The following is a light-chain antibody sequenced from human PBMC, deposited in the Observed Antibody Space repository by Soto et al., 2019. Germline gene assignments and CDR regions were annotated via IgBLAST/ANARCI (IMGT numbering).Light chain of an antibody. CDR2: AAS. CDR1: QSISYY. J-gene: IGKJ1*01. Sequence: DIQMTQSPSSMSSSVGERVTITCRASQSISYYLNWYQQKPGQAPKLLIYAASRLQSGVPSRFSGSGSGTDFTLTISSLQPEDFATYYCQQSHSTPLTFVQGTKMEIK. CDR3: QQSHSTPLT. V-gene: IGKV1-39*01.